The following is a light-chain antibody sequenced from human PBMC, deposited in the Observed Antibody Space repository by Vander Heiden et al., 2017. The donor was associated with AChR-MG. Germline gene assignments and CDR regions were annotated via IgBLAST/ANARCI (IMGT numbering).Light chain of an antibody. CDR3: QQYNDWPRT. J-gene: IGKJ2*01. CDR1: QRVRSN. CDR2: DTS. Sequence: EIVMTQSPATLSVSLGERATVSCRASQRVRSNLAWYQQMPGQPPRLLVYDTSTRATGLPARFTASGSGTEFTLTIASLQSEDFAVYYCQQYNDWPRTFGQGTKLEI. V-gene: IGKV3D-15*01.